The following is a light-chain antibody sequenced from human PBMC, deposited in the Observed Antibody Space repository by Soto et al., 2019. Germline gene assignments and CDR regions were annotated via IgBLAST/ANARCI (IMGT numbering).Light chain of an antibody. Sequence: EIVLTQSPGTLSLSPGERATLSCRASQTITSNYLAWYQQKPGQAPRLLIYGASHRATGIPDRFSGGGSGTDFTLTISRLEPEDFAVFFCQQYGNTPWTLGQGTTVEI. V-gene: IGKV3-20*01. CDR3: QQYGNTPWT. J-gene: IGKJ1*01. CDR1: QTITSNY. CDR2: GAS.